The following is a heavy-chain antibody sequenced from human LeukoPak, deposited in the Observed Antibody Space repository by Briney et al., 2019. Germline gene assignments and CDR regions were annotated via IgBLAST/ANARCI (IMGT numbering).Heavy chain of an antibody. J-gene: IGHJ3*02. CDR1: GFTFSSYE. D-gene: IGHD3/OR15-3a*01. CDR2: ISSSGSTI. Sequence: GGSLRLSCAASGFTFSSYEMNWVRQAPGKGLEWVSYISSSGSTIYYADPVKGRFTISRDNAKNSLYLQMNSLRAEDTAVYYCARGLTSDAFDIWGQGTMVTVSS. V-gene: IGHV3-48*03. CDR3: ARGLTSDAFDI.